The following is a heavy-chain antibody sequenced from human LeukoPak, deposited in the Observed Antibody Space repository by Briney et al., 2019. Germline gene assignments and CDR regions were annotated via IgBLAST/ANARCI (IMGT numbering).Heavy chain of an antibody. V-gene: IGHV4-59*08. CDR2: IYYSGST. CDR3: AGLNSSGYPDY. D-gene: IGHD3-22*01. J-gene: IGHJ4*02. CDR1: GGSISSYY. Sequence: SETLPLTCTVSGGSISSYYWSWIRQPPGKGLEWIGYIYYSGSTNYNPSLKSRVTISVDTSKNQFSLKLSSVTAADTAVYYCAGLNSSGYPDYWGQGTLVTVSS.